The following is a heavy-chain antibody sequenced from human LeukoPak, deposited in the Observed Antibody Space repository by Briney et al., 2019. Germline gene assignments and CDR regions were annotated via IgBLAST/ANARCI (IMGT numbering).Heavy chain of an antibody. Sequence: PSETLSFTCTVSGDSISSTSHYWDWIRQPPGKEPEWIGNIYFTGSTYYCPSLESRVTISVDRSKNQFSLKLSSGTAADTAVYYCARLDGGKGGFDYWGQGTLVTVSS. J-gene: IGHJ4*02. V-gene: IGHV4-39*01. CDR1: GDSISSTSHY. CDR3: ARLDGGKGGFDY. D-gene: IGHD4-23*01. CDR2: IYFTGST.